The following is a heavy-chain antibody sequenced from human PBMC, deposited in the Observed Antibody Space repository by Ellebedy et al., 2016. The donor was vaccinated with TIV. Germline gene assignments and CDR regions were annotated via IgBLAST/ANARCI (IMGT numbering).Heavy chain of an antibody. CDR3: ARGIVVTAAGSGFDY. CDR2: ISTHNGNT. CDR1: GYSFTNYG. J-gene: IGHJ4*02. Sequence: ASVKVSCKASGYSFTNYGINWVRQAPGQGLEWMGWISTHNGNTNYALKVQGRVTMTRDTSISTAYMELSRLRSDDTAVYYCARGIVVTAAGSGFDYWGQGTLVTVSS. V-gene: IGHV1-18*01. D-gene: IGHD6-13*01.